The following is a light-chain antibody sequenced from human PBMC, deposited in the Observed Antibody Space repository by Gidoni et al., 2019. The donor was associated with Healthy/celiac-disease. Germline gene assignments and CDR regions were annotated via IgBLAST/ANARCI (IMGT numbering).Light chain of an antibody. J-gene: IGKJ2*01. CDR2: LGS. CDR3: MQALQTPT. Sequence: DIVMTQSPLSLPVTPGEPASIPCRSSHSLLHSNGYNYLDWYLQKPGQSPQLLIYLGSNRASGVPDRFSGSGSGTDFTLKISRVEAEDVGVYYCMQALQTPTFGQGTKLEIK. CDR1: HSLLHSNGYNY. V-gene: IGKV2-28*01.